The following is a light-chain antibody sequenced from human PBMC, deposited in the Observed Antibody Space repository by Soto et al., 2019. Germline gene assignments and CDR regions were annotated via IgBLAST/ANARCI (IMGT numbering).Light chain of an antibody. CDR3: QQYSYWPPIT. CDR2: GVS. V-gene: IGKV3-15*01. Sequence: RVMTQSPATLSVSPGERATLSCRASQSVSSNLAWYQQKPGQAPRLLIYGVSTRATGVPARFSGSGSGTEFTLTISSLQSEDFAVYYCQQYSYWPPITFGQGTRLEIK. CDR1: QSVSSN. J-gene: IGKJ5*01.